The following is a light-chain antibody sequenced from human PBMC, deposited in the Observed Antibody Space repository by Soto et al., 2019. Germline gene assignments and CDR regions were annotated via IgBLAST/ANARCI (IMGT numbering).Light chain of an antibody. J-gene: IGKJ1*01. V-gene: IGKV1-6*01. CDR3: LQDINYPWT. Sequence: IQLTQSPSFLSASVGDRVTITCRASQSISSYLNWYQQKPGKAPKLLIYAASSLQSGVPSRFSGSGSGTDFTLAISSLQPEDSATYYCLQDINYPWTFGQGTKVDIK. CDR2: AAS. CDR1: QSISSY.